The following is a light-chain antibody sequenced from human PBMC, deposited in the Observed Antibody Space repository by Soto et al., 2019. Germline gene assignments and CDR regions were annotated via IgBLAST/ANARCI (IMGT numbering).Light chain of an antibody. Sequence: EIVMTQSPATLSLSPGERATLSCRASQSINSNLAWYQQKPGQAPRLFMFRASSRATGIPARFSGSGSGTEFTLAISRLEPEDFAVYYCQQYTTSSWTFGQGTKVEIE. V-gene: IGKV3-15*01. CDR3: QQYTTSSWT. CDR1: QSINSN. CDR2: RAS. J-gene: IGKJ1*01.